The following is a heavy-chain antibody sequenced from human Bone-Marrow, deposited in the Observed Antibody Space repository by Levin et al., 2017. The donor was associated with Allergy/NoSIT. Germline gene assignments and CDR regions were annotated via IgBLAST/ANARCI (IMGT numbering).Heavy chain of an antibody. CDR3: ARDGENHIVVVTAFDY. J-gene: IGHJ4*02. CDR1: GFTFSSYA. Sequence: GGSLRLSCAASGFTFSSYAMHWVRQAPGKGLEWVAVISYDGSNKYYADSVKGRFTISRDNSKNTLYLQMNSLRAEDTAVYYCARDGENHIVVVTAFDYWGQGTLVTVSS. CDR2: ISYDGSNK. V-gene: IGHV3-30*04. D-gene: IGHD2-21*02.